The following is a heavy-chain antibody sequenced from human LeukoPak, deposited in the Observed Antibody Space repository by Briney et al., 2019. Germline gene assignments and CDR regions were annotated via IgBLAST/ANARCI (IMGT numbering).Heavy chain of an antibody. CDR2: ISSSSRTI. CDR3: AMLSYDAFDI. V-gene: IGHV3-48*04. Sequence: GGSLRLSCAASGFTFSSYSMNWVRQAPGKGLEWVSYISSSSRTIYYADSVKGRFTISRDNAKNSLYLQMNSLRAEDTAVYYCAMLSYDAFDIWGQGTMVTVSS. D-gene: IGHD2/OR15-2a*01. J-gene: IGHJ3*02. CDR1: GFTFSSYS.